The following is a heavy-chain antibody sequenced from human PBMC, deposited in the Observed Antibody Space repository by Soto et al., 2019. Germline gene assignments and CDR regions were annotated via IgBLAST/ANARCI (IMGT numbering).Heavy chain of an antibody. Sequence: ETLSLTCTVSGGSISSYYWSWIRQPPGKGLECIGYIYYSGSTNYNPSLKSRVTISVDTSKNQFSLKLSSVTAADTAVYYCARRMRYCSSTSCLYNWFDPWGQGALVTVSS. V-gene: IGHV4-59*08. CDR3: ARRMRYCSSTSCLYNWFDP. D-gene: IGHD2-2*01. J-gene: IGHJ5*02. CDR2: IYYSGST. CDR1: GGSISSYY.